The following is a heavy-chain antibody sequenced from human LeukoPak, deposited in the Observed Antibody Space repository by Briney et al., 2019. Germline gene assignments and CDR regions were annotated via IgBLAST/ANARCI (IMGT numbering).Heavy chain of an antibody. J-gene: IGHJ4*02. Sequence: ASVKVSCKASGYTFTSYDINWVRQATGRGLEWMGWMNPNSGNTGYAQKFQGRVTMTRNTSKRTAYMELSSLRSEDTAVYYCARVRLLYYYDSSGYYGYWGQGTLVTVSS. CDR1: GYTFTSYD. CDR3: ARVRLLYYYDSSGYYGY. V-gene: IGHV1-8*01. D-gene: IGHD3-22*01. CDR2: MNPNSGNT.